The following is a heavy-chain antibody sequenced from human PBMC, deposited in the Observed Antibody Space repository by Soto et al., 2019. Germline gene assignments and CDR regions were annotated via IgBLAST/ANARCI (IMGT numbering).Heavy chain of an antibody. J-gene: IGHJ5*02. CDR3: ARGIATGQLDP. CDR1: GYTFTSYT. CDR2: INPDNGNT. Sequence: ASVKVCCKASGYTFTSYTMNCVRQAPGQRLEWMGWINPDNGNTKSSQKFQDRVIITRDTSASTAYMDLSSLRSEDTAVYYCARGIATGQLDPWGQGTLVTVSS. V-gene: IGHV1-3*01. D-gene: IGHD2-15*01.